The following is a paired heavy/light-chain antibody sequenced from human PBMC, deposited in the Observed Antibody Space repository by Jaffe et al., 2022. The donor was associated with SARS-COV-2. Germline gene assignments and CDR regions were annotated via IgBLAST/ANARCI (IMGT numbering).Heavy chain of an antibody. V-gene: IGHV3-7*01. CDR3: ARWVTSGLPNWVDP. Sequence: EVQLVESGGGLVQPGGSLRVSCAASGFTFSSHWMGWVRQAPGKGLEWVANIAQNGGEKYYVDSVKGRFSISRDNAKNSLFLQMNSVRAEDTAVYYCARWVTSGLPNWVDPWGQGTLVTVSS. J-gene: IGHJ5*02. CDR1: GFTFSSHW. CDR2: IAQNGGEK. D-gene: IGHD6-19*01.
Light chain of an antibody. CDR3: VLFLGRGIWV. V-gene: IGLV8-61*01. J-gene: IGLJ3*02. CDR1: SGSVSTSYS. CDR2: STN. Sequence: QTVVTQEPSFSVSPGGTVTLTCGLNSGSVSTSYSPSWYQQTPGQPPRTLIHSTNSRSSGVPDRFSGSILGNKAALTITGAQPEDEADYYCVLFLGRGIWVFGGGTKLTVL.